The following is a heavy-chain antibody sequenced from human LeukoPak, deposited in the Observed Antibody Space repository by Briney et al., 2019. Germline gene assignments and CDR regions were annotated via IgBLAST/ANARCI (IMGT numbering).Heavy chain of an antibody. CDR2: ISTSGSTI. J-gene: IGHJ4*02. CDR1: GFAFSSNE. Sequence: PRGSLRLSRVASGFAFSSNEMNWVRQALEKGLEWLSYISTSGSTIHYADSVKGRFPSSRDNARNSLYLQMSSLRAEDTAVYYCARKRVGSDLDYWGQGTLVTVSS. V-gene: IGHV3-48*03. CDR3: ARKRVGSDLDY. D-gene: IGHD1-26*01.